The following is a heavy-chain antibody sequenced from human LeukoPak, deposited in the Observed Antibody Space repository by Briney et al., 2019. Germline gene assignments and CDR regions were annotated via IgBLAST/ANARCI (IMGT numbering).Heavy chain of an antibody. CDR2: ISSDGSNE. Sequence: PGGSLRLSCAASGFTLSNYGMHWVRQAPGKGLEWGAAISSDGSNEYYADSVKGRFTISRDSSKNTLFLQMNSLRAEDTAVYYCAKDRSKSLDNWGQGTLVTVSS. CDR3: AKDRSKSLDN. D-gene: IGHD3-16*02. V-gene: IGHV3-30*18. CDR1: GFTLSNYG. J-gene: IGHJ4*02.